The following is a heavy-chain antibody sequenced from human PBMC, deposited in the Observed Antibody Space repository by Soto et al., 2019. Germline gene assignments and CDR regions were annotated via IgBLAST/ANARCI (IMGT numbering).Heavy chain of an antibody. D-gene: IGHD2-15*01. J-gene: IGHJ5*02. V-gene: IGHV4-59*08. Sequence: SETLSLTCTVSGGSISSYYWSWIRQPPGKGLEWIGYIYYSGSTNYNPSLKSRVTISVDTSKNQFSLKLSSVTAADTAVYYCARLRLPLGYCSGGSCQDGSPWFDPWGQGTLVTVS. CDR1: GGSISSYY. CDR2: IYYSGST. CDR3: ARLRLPLGYCSGGSCQDGSPWFDP.